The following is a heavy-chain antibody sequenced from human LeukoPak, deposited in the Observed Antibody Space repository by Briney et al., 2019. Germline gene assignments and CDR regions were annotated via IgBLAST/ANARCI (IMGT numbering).Heavy chain of an antibody. CDR1: GYTFTGYY. V-gene: IGHV1-2*02. D-gene: IGHD4-17*01. Sequence: ASVKVSCKASGYTFTGYYMHWVRQAPGQGLEWMGWINPNSGGTNYAQKFQGRVTMTRDTSISTAYMELSRLRSDDTAVYYCARAGLSTVTTLGYWGQGTLVTVSS. CDR3: ARAGLSTVTTLGY. CDR2: INPNSGGT. J-gene: IGHJ4*02.